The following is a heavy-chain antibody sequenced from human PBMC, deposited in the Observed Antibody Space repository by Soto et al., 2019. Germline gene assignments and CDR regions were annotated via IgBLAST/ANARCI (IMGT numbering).Heavy chain of an antibody. Sequence: PGGSLRLSCAASGFTFDDYAMHWVRRAPGKGLEWVSGISWNSGSIGYADSVKGRFTISRDNAKNSLYLQMNSLRAEDTALYYCAKELYFDWLHYFDYWGQGTLVTVSS. V-gene: IGHV3-9*01. CDR1: GFTFDDYA. D-gene: IGHD3-9*01. J-gene: IGHJ4*02. CDR3: AKELYFDWLHYFDY. CDR2: ISWNSGSI.